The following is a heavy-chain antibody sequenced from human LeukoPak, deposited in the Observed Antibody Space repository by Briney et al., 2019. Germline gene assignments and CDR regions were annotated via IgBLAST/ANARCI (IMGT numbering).Heavy chain of an antibody. CDR2: INPNSGST. V-gene: IGHV1-2*02. D-gene: IGHD4/OR15-4a*01. Sequence: ASVQVSCKASGYTFTDYYMDWVRQAPGQGLEWMGWINPNSGSTNYAQKSQGRVTMTRDTSISTAYMELSSLTSDDTAVYYCARDKTSMVNTLMDWVQGTL. CDR3: ARDKTSMVNTLMD. J-gene: IGHJ4*02. CDR1: GYTFTDYY.